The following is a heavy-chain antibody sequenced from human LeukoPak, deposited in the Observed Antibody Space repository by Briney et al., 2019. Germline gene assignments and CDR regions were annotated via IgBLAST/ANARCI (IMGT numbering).Heavy chain of an antibody. Sequence: PGGSLRLSCAASGFTFNNYAMTWVRQAPGKGLEWVSAISGSGYSTYYADSVKGRFTISRGNSKNTLYLQMNSLRAEDTALYFCAQWSRYFDYWGQGTLVTVSS. CDR3: AQWSRYFDY. J-gene: IGHJ4*02. CDR2: ISGSGYST. CDR1: GFTFNNYA. D-gene: IGHD1-26*01. V-gene: IGHV3-23*01.